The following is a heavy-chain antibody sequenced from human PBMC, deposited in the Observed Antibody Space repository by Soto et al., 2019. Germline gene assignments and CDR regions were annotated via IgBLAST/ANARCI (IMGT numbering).Heavy chain of an antibody. CDR2: INHTGGT. Sequence: KSSETLSLTCAVYGGSVNGYYWNWIRQPPGKGLEWIGEINHTGGTHYNPSLKSRVTMSVDTSKNQFSLRLSSVTAADTAIYYCATHISGFEFLIPPFDPWGQGTLVTVSS. CDR1: GGSVNGYY. V-gene: IGHV4-34*01. D-gene: IGHD3-22*01. CDR3: ATHISGFEFLIPPFDP. J-gene: IGHJ5*02.